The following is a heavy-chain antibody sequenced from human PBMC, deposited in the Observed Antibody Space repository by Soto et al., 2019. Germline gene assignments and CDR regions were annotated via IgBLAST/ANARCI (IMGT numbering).Heavy chain of an antibody. V-gene: IGHV1-69*01. Sequence: QVQLVQSGAEVKKPGSSVKVFCKASGGTFSNYTISWVRQAPGQGLEWMGGIIPVFGTTDYEQKFQGRVTITADGSTSTAYMKLSSLRSADTAVYYCARSSPYIVVRKPTGNPDYYGMDVWGPGTTVTVSS. CDR2: IIPVFGTT. CDR1: GGTFSNYT. CDR3: ARSSPYIVVRKPTGNPDYYGMDV. D-gene: IGHD2-2*01. J-gene: IGHJ6*02.